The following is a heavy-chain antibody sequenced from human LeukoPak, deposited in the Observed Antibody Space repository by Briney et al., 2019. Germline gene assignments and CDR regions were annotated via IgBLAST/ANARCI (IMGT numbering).Heavy chain of an antibody. D-gene: IGHD3-22*01. J-gene: IGHJ4*02. CDR2: INDTGSA. Sequence: PSETLSLTCAGNGGSLSGYVWTWIRQPPGKRLEWIAEINDTGSASYKPSLRSRVTISIDMSQKQFSLTVTSMTAANTAVYFCARVASRVPPQSTIVVPVSYFDSWGKGTLVTVSS. CDR3: ARVASRVPPQSTIVVPVSYFDS. V-gene: IGHV4-34*01. CDR1: GGSLSGYV.